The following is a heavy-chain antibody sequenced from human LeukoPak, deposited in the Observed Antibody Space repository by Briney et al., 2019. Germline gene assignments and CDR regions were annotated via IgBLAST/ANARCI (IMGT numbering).Heavy chain of an antibody. D-gene: IGHD1-26*01. Sequence: QPGGSLRLSCAASGFSFSDHYMDWVRLAPGKGLEWVGRIRNKANSYGTEYAASVKGRFTISRDDSKDSLYLQMNSLRAEDTAVYYCARCGSYYYFDYWGQGTLVTVSS. CDR2: IRNKANSYGT. CDR3: ARCGSYYYFDY. J-gene: IGHJ4*02. CDR1: GFSFSDHY. V-gene: IGHV3-72*01.